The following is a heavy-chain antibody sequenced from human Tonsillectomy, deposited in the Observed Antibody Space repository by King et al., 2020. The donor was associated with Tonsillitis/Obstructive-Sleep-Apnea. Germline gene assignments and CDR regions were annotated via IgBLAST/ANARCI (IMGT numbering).Heavy chain of an antibody. CDR2: IYNSGST. CDR1: GGSISSYF. CDR3: ARVAARGRIVDY. V-gene: IGHV4-59*01. J-gene: IGHJ4*02. Sequence: VQLQESGPGLVKPSETLSLTCTVSGGSISSYFWSWIRQPPGKGLELIGYIYNSGSTNYNTSLKSRVAISVDTSKNQFSLKLSSVTAADTAVYYCARVAARGRIVDYWGQGTLVTVSS. D-gene: IGHD6-6*01.